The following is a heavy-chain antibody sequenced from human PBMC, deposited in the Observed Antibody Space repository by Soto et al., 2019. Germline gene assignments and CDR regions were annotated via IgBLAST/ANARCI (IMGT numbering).Heavy chain of an antibody. D-gene: IGHD3-22*01. CDR1: GASTSTDGYY. J-gene: IGHJ4*02. Sequence: SETLSLTSTVSGASTSTDGYYLSWIRQQPGKGLEWIGYIYYSGSTYYNPSLKSRVTISVDRSKNQFSLKLSSVTAADTAVYYCARGGYYDSSGYPNFDYWGQGTLVTV. CDR2: IYYSGST. CDR3: ARGGYYDSSGYPNFDY. V-gene: IGHV4-30-2*01.